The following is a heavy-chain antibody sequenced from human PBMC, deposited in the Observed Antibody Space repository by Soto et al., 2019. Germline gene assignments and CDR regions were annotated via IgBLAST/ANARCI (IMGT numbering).Heavy chain of an antibody. CDR3: ARRGSGWFFDY. CDR2: MHYSGST. J-gene: IGHJ4*02. D-gene: IGHD6-19*01. CDR1: GGSISSGRYY. V-gene: IGHV4-39*01. Sequence: SETLSLTCIISGGSISSGRYYWGWIRQPPGKGLEWIGSMHYSGSTYYNPSLKSRVTISLDTSNNQFSLTLNSVTASDTALYYCARRGSGWFFDYWGQGTLVTVSS.